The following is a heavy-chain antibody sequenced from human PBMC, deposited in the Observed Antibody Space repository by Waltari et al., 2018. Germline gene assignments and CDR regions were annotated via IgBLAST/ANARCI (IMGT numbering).Heavy chain of an antibody. CDR3: TRGYGTYYGSGSYHY. Sequence: QVQLVQSGPEVKKPGASVKVSCKASGYTFISYRISWVRQAPGQGLEWMGWISTYNGNTADAQKLQGRLTMTTDTSANTVYMELRSLRSDDTAVYYCTRGYGTYYGSGSYHYWGQGTLVTVSS. V-gene: IGHV1-18*01. CDR1: GYTFISYR. D-gene: IGHD3-10*01. CDR2: ISTYNGNT. J-gene: IGHJ4*02.